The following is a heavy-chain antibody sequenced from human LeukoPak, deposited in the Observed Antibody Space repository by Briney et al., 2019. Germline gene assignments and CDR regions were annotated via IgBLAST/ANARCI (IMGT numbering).Heavy chain of an antibody. Sequence: GGSLRLSCAASGFTFSSYAMSWVRQAPGKGLEWVSAISGSGGSTYYADSVKGRFTISRDNSKNTLYLQMNSLRAEDTAVYYCAKESGAKDYDFWSGYYWSYSWFDPWGQGTLVTVSS. J-gene: IGHJ5*02. CDR3: AKESGAKDYDFWSGYYWSYSWFDP. CDR1: GFTFSSYA. V-gene: IGHV3-23*01. D-gene: IGHD3-3*01. CDR2: ISGSGGST.